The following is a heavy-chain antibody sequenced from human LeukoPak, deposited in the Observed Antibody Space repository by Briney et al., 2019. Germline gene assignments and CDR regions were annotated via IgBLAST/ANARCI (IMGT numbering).Heavy chain of an antibody. Sequence: GGSLRLSCAASGFTFSSYSMNWVRQAPGKGLEWVSYISSSSSTIYYADSVKGRFTISRDNAKNSLYLQMNSLRAEDTAVYYCARVLHRRNYDSSAYYGYWGQGTLVTVSS. J-gene: IGHJ4*02. CDR3: ARVLHRRNYDSSAYYGY. D-gene: IGHD3-22*01. CDR2: ISSSSSTI. CDR1: GFTFSSYS. V-gene: IGHV3-48*01.